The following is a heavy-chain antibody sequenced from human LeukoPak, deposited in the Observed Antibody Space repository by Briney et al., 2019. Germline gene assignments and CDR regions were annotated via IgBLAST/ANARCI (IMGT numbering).Heavy chain of an antibody. V-gene: IGHV3-21*01. CDR3: ASGYYDSSGTFDY. CDR2: ISSSSSYI. Sequence: GGSLRLSCAASGFTFSSYSMNWVRQAPGKGLEWVSSISSSSSYIYYADSVKGRFTISRDNAKNSLYLQMNSLRAEDTAVYYCASGYYDSSGTFDYWGQGTLVTVSS. D-gene: IGHD3-22*01. J-gene: IGHJ4*02. CDR1: GFTFSSYS.